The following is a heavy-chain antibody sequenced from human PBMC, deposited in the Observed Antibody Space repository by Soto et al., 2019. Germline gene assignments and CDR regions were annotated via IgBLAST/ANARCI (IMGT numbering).Heavy chain of an antibody. CDR2: IKSKTDGGTA. V-gene: IGHV3-15*01. D-gene: IGHD4-17*01. CDR3: TTDYGWAFGI. CDR1: GLTFSNVR. J-gene: IGHJ3*02. Sequence: EVQLVASGGGLVQPGDSLRLSCAGSGLTFSNVRMTWVRQAPGKGLEWIGRIKSKTDGGTADYPAAVKDRFTISREDSKNTLYLQLNSLKTEDTDVYYCTTDYGWAFGIWGQGTMVTVSS.